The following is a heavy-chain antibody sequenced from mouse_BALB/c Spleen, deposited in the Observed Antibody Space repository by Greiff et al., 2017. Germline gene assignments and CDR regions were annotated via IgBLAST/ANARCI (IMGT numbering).Heavy chain of an antibody. CDR3: ARPIYDGYYVGY. CDR1: GFNIKDSY. J-gene: IGHJ2*01. Sequence: VQLQQSGAELVKPGASVKLSCTASGFNIKDSYMHWVKQRPEQGLEWIGRIDPANGNTKYDPKFQGKATITADTSSNTAYLQLSSLTSEDTAVYYCARPIYDGYYVGYWGQGTTVTVSA. V-gene: IGHV14-3*02. D-gene: IGHD2-3*01. CDR2: IDPANGNT.